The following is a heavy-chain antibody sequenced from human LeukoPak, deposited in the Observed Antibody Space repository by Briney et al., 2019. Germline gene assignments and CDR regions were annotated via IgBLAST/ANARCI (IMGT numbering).Heavy chain of an antibody. V-gene: IGHV4-31*03. D-gene: IGHD3-22*01. Sequence: SETLSLTCTVSGGSISRGGYYWSWIRQHPGKGLEWIGYIYYSGSTYYNPSLKSRVTISVDTSKSQFSLKLSSVTAADTAVYYCARARVYDSSGYYFGKRATYFDYWGQGTLVTVSS. CDR1: GGSISRGGYY. J-gene: IGHJ4*02. CDR3: ARARVYDSSGYYFGKRATYFDY. CDR2: IYYSGST.